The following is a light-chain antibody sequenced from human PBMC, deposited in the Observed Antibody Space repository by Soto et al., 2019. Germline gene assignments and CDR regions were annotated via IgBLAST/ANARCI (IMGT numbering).Light chain of an antibody. J-gene: IGKJ1*01. V-gene: IGKV1-5*03. CDR3: QQYDSYAGWT. Sequence: DIQMTQSPSTLSASVGDRVTITCRASQSISSWLAWYQQRPGKAPKLLIYKASSLESGVTSRFSGSGSGTEFTLTISSLQPDDFATYYCQQYDSYAGWTFGQGTKVEIK. CDR1: QSISSW. CDR2: KAS.